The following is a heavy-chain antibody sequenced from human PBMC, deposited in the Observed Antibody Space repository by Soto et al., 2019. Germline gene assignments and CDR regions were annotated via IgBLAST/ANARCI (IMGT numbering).Heavy chain of an antibody. CDR1: GFTFSSFA. CDR2: ISGSGGST. D-gene: IGHD1-26*01. Sequence: DVQLLESGGGLVQPGGSLRLSCAASGFTFSSFAMSWVRQAPGKGLEWVSAISGSGGSTYSADSVKGRFTISRDNSKNTLYLQMNSLRAEDTAVYYCAKGGIVGDKYYFDYWGQGTLVTVSS. V-gene: IGHV3-23*01. J-gene: IGHJ4*02. CDR3: AKGGIVGDKYYFDY.